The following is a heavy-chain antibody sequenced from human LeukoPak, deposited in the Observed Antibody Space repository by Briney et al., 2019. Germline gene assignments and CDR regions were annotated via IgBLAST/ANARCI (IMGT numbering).Heavy chain of an antibody. CDR2: ISYDGSNK. CDR1: GFTFSSYA. J-gene: IGHJ1*01. V-gene: IGHV3-30-3*01. CDR3: AREIGRPAARAEYFQH. Sequence: GGSLRLSCAASGFTFSSYAMHWVRQAPGKGLEWVAVISYDGSNKYYADSVKGRFTISRDNSKNTLYLQMNSLRAEDTAVYYCAREIGRPAARAEYFQHWGQGTLVTVSS. D-gene: IGHD2-2*01.